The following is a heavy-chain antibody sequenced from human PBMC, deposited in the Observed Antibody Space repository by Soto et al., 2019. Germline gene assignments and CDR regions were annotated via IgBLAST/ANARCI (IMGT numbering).Heavy chain of an antibody. D-gene: IGHD5-12*01. V-gene: IGHV4-39*01. CDR1: GGSISSSSYY. Sequence: SETLSLTCTVSGGSISSSSYYWGWIRQPPGKGLEWIGSIYYSGSTYYNPSLKSRVTISVDTSKNQFSLKLSSVTAADTAVYYCARQQVVATTRFDYWGQGTLVTVSS. J-gene: IGHJ4*02. CDR2: IYYSGST. CDR3: ARQQVVATTRFDY.